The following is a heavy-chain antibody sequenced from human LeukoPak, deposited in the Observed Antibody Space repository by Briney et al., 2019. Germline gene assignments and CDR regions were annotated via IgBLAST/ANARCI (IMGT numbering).Heavy chain of an antibody. Sequence: PGGSLRLSCGASGFTYSSFGMHWVRQAPGKGLEWVAGISYDGTKKYFADSVRGRFTVSRDNSENTLYLHMNSLRPEDTAVYYCAKGMYYYGSGGLGFDYWCQGTLVTVSS. D-gene: IGHD3-10*01. CDR2: ISYDGTKK. J-gene: IGHJ4*02. CDR3: AKGMYYYGSGGLGFDY. V-gene: IGHV3-30*18. CDR1: GFTYSSFG.